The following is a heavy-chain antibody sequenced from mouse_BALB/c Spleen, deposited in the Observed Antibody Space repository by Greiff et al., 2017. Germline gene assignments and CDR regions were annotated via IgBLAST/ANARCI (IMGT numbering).Heavy chain of an antibody. CDR3: ARDGSSLHYYAMDY. J-gene: IGHJ4*01. Sequence: VQLQQFGAELVKPGASVKISCKASGYAFSSSWMNWVKQRPGQGLEWIGRIYPGDGDTNYNGKFKGKATLTADKSSSTAYMQLSSLTSVDSAVYFCARDGSSLHYYAMDYWGQGTSVTVSS. CDR2: IYPGDGDT. CDR1: GYAFSSSW. V-gene: IGHV1-82*01. D-gene: IGHD1-1*01.